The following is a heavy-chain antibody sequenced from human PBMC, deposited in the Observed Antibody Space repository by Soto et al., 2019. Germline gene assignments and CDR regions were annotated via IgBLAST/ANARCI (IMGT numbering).Heavy chain of an antibody. CDR1: GYSISSGYY. V-gene: IGHV4-38-2*01. J-gene: IGHJ4*02. CDR2: IYHSGST. CDR3: ARKSRDGYNLDY. D-gene: IGHD5-12*01. Sequence: SETLSLTCAVSGYSISSGYYWGWIRQPPGKGLEWIGSIYHSGSTYYNPSLKSRVTISVDTSKNQFSLKLSSVTAADTAVYYCARKSRDGYNLDYWGQGTLVTVS.